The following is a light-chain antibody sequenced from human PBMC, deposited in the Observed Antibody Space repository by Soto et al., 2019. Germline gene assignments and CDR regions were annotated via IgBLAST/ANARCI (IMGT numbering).Light chain of an antibody. V-gene: IGKV3-15*01. Sequence: EIVLTHSPGTLALSPWERATLSCRAGQSVSSSYLAWYQQKPGQAPRLLIYGASTRATGIPARFSGSGSGKEFTLTISSLQSEDFAVYYCQQYNNWPPWTFGQGTKVDI. CDR2: GAS. CDR1: QSVSSSY. J-gene: IGKJ1*01. CDR3: QQYNNWPPWT.